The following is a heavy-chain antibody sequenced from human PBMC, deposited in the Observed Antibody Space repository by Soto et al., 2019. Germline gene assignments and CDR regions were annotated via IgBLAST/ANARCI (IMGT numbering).Heavy chain of an antibody. CDR1: GGIFSSNT. D-gene: IGHD2-21*02. J-gene: IGHJ4*02. CDR3: ASKAACGGDCYAFDS. V-gene: IGHV1-69*06. CDR2: IIPLFGTA. Sequence: QVYLVQSGAEVKKPGSSVKISCKASGGIFSSNTINWVRLAAGQGLEWMGGIIPLFGTANYAEKFQGRVTITADKSTKTEYMELTSLRSEDTAVYYCASKAACGGDCYAFDSWGQGTLVTVSS.